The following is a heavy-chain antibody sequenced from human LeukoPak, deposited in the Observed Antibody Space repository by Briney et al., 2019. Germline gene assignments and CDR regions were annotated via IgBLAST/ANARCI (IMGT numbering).Heavy chain of an antibody. CDR3: ARAYQLQWELFGSEDTGGPFDY. D-gene: IGHD1-26*01. V-gene: IGHV3-7*01. CDR1: GFTFSSYW. J-gene: IGHJ4*02. CDR2: IKHDEREK. Sequence: GGSLRLSCAASGFTFSSYWMSRVLQTPGKGLECLANIKHDEREKYFVDSVKGRFTIARDNAKNSLYLQMNSMRAEDTAVYYCARAYQLQWELFGSEDTGGPFDYWGQGTLVTVSS.